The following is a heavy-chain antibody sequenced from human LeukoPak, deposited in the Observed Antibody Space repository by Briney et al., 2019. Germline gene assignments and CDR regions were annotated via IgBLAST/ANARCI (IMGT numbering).Heavy chain of an antibody. J-gene: IGHJ1*01. Sequence: SETLSLTCTVSGGSVSSGSYYWSWIRQPPGKGLEWIGYIYYSGSTIYNPSLKSRVTISVDTSKNQFSLKLSSVTAADTAVYYCARGQQWLGAEYFQHWGQGTLVTVSS. D-gene: IGHD6-19*01. CDR2: IYYSGST. CDR3: ARGQQWLGAEYFQH. V-gene: IGHV4-61*01. CDR1: GGSVSSGSYY.